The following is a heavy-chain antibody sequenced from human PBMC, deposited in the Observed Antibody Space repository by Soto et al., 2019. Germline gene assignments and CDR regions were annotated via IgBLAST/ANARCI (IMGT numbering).Heavy chain of an antibody. CDR2: IDPSDSYT. V-gene: IGHV5-10-1*01. J-gene: IGHJ4*02. Sequence: GESLKISCKGSGYSFTSYWISWVRQMPGKGLEWMGRIDPSDSYTNYSPSFQGHVTISADKSISTAYLQWSSLKASDTAMYYCARLYCSSNSCEGGFDYWGQGTLVTVSS. D-gene: IGHD2-2*01. CDR1: GYSFTSYW. CDR3: ARLYCSSNSCEGGFDY.